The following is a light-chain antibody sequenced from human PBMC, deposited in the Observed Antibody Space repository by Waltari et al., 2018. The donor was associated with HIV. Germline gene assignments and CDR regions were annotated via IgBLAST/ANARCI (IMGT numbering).Light chain of an antibody. CDR1: QNISSD. J-gene: IGKJ5*01. CDR2: AAS. Sequence: IQLTQSPSSLSASVGDRVTITCRASQNISSDLNWYQQKPGKATKLLIYAASSLQSGVPSRFSVSGAGTDFTLTISSLQPEDFATYYCQQRYSTPITFGQGTRLEIK. V-gene: IGKV1-39*01. CDR3: QQRYSTPIT.